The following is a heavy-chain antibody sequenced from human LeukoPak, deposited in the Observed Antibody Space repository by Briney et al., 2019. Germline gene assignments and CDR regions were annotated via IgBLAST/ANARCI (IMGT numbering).Heavy chain of an antibody. V-gene: IGHV1-2*02. J-gene: IGHJ4*02. D-gene: IGHD2-2*01. CDR1: GYTFTGYY. CDR2: INPNSGGT. CDR3: AREMYSASCLDY. Sequence: ASVKVSCKASGYTFTGYYMHWVRQAPGQGLEWMGWINPNSGGTNYAQKFQGRVTMTRDTSISTAYMELSRLRSDDTAVYYCAREMYSASCLDYWGQGTLVTVSS.